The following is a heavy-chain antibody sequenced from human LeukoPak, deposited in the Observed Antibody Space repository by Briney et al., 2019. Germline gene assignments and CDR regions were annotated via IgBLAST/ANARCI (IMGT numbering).Heavy chain of an antibody. Sequence: ASVKVSCKASGYTFTGYYMHWVRQAPGQGLEWMGWINPNSGGTNYAQKFQGRVTMTRDTSISTAYMELSRLRSDDTAVYYCATDLSYYYDSSGYWYFDLWGRGTLVTVSS. D-gene: IGHD3-22*01. CDR3: ATDLSYYYDSSGYWYFDL. CDR2: INPNSGGT. V-gene: IGHV1-2*02. J-gene: IGHJ2*01. CDR1: GYTFTGYY.